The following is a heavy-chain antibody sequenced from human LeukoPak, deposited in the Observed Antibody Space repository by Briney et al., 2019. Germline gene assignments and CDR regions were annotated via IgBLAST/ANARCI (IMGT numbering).Heavy chain of an antibody. CDR1: GFTFSTSA. Sequence: GGSLRLSCVVSGFTFSTSAMTWVRQAPGKGLGWVSGISISGGTTYYADSVEGRFTISRDNSKNTLYLQMNSLRAEDTAVYYCAKEEIPNDYWGRGTLVTVSS. D-gene: IGHD2-2*02. J-gene: IGHJ4*02. CDR3: AKEEIPNDY. CDR2: ISISGGTT. V-gene: IGHV3-23*01.